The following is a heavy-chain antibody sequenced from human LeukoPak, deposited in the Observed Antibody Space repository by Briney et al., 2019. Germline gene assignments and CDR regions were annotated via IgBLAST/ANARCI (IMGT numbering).Heavy chain of an antibody. J-gene: IGHJ1*01. Sequence: ASVKVSCKACEYTFTGYYLHWMRQGPGQRPEWMAGINPNNGETKIAQKFQGRVTMTRDTSINTAYMEVSSLRPDDTAVYFCARSQFRTTNSGTWGFRPWGQGTLVTVTS. CDR1: EYTFTGYY. CDR3: ARSQFRTTNSGTWGFRP. V-gene: IGHV1-2*02. CDR2: INPNNGET. D-gene: IGHD3-16*01.